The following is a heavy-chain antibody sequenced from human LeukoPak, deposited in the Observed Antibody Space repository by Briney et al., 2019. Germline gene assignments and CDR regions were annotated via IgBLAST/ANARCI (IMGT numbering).Heavy chain of an antibody. V-gene: IGHV3-30*03. CDR1: GFTFSSYG. CDR3: ARHRGYSYDRDAFGF. J-gene: IGHJ3*01. D-gene: IGHD5-18*01. Sequence: PGGSLRLSCAASGFTFSSYGMHWVRQAPGKGLEWVAVISYDESIKYYADSVKGRFTISRDNSKNMMYLQMSSLRAEDTAVYYCARHRGYSYDRDAFGFWGQGTMVTVSS. CDR2: ISYDESIK.